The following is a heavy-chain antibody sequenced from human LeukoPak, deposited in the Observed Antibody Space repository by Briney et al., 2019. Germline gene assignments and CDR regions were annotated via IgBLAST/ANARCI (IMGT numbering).Heavy chain of an antibody. D-gene: IGHD3-22*01. CDR3: ARGLTYYYDSDGYYWAF. CDR2: ISGSGGST. J-gene: IGHJ4*02. Sequence: PGGSLRLSCVASGFTFSSHSMNWVRQAPGKGLEWVSSISGSGGSTYYAGSVKGRFTMSRDNSQNTLHLQMNSLRAEDTAVYYCARGLTYYYDSDGYYWAFWGQGTLVTVSS. CDR1: GFTFSSHS. V-gene: IGHV3-23*01.